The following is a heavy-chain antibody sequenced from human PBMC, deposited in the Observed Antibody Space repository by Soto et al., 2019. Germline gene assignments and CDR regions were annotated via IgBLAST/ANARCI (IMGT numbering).Heavy chain of an antibody. CDR3: ARDRGYCSGGSCYAGAYYYYGMDV. CDR1: GFTFSSYG. CDR2: IWYDGSNK. J-gene: IGHJ6*02. V-gene: IGHV3-33*01. D-gene: IGHD2-15*01. Sequence: SGGSLRLSCAASGFTFSSYGMHWVRQAPGKGLEWVAVIWYDGSNKYYADSVKGRFTISRDNSKNTLYLQMNSLRAEDTAVYYCARDRGYCSGGSCYAGAYYYYGMDVWGQGTTVTVSS.